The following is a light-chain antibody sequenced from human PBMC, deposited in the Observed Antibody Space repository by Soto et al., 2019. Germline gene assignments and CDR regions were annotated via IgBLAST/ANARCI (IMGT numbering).Light chain of an antibody. J-gene: IGLJ2*01. V-gene: IGLV1-40*01. CDR2: AND. CDR3: QSYDNSLLAYV. Sequence: QSVLTQPPSVSGAPGQRVTISCTGSSSNIGAGYDVHWYQPLPGTAPKLLIYANDDRPSGVPDRFSGSTSGTSASLAITGLQAEDAADYYCQSYDNSLLAYVFGGGTKLTVL. CDR1: SSNIGAGYD.